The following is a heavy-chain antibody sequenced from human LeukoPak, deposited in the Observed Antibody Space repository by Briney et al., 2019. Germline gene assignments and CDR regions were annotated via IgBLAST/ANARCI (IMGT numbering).Heavy chain of an antibody. V-gene: IGHV3-53*01. Sequence: GGSLRLSCAASGFTVSSNYMSWVRQAPGKGLEWVSVFYSGGTTYYADSVKGRFTISRDNAKNTLYLQMDSLRAEDTAVYYCARGRGSGSYDYWGQGTLVTVSS. CDR2: FYSGGTT. D-gene: IGHD3-10*01. CDR1: GFTVSSNY. CDR3: ARGRGSGSYDY. J-gene: IGHJ4*02.